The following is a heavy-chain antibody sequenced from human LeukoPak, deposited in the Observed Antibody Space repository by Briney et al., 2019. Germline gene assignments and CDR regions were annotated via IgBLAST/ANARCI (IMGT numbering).Heavy chain of an antibody. Sequence: GGSLRLSCAASGITVSTNYMSWVRQAPGKGLEWVSGTSDRGDYTYYADSVKGRFTISRDNSKNTLYLQMNSLRAEDTALYFCAKKAQYNGNYPLDYWGQGTLVTVSS. CDR1: GITVSTNY. V-gene: IGHV3-23*01. CDR3: AKKAQYNGNYPLDY. J-gene: IGHJ4*02. D-gene: IGHD1-26*01. CDR2: TSDRGDYT.